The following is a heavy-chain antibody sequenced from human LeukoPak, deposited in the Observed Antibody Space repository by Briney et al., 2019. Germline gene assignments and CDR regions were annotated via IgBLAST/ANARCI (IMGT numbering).Heavy chain of an antibody. CDR1: GYSFTSYW. CDR2: IYPGDSDS. CDR3: ARLNPDVVVVAATLHNWFDP. J-gene: IGHJ5*02. D-gene: IGHD2-15*01. Sequence: KPGESLKISCKGSGYSFTSYWIGWVRQMPGKGLEWMGIIYPGDSDSRYSPSFQGQVTISADKSISTAYLQWISLKASDTAMYYCARLNPDVVVVAATLHNWFDPWGQGTLVTVSS. V-gene: IGHV5-51*01.